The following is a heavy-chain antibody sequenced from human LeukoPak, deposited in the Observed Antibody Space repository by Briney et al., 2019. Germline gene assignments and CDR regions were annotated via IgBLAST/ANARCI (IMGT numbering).Heavy chain of an antibody. J-gene: IGHJ4*02. D-gene: IGHD3-22*01. V-gene: IGHV3-64*01. Sequence: GGSLRLSCAASGFTFSSDAMHWVRQAPGKGLEYVSAISSNGGTTHYGNSVKGRFTISRDNSKNTLYLQMGSLRAEDMAVYFCARSSGYGYYFDSWGQGTLVTVSS. CDR2: ISSNGGTT. CDR3: ARSSGYGYYFDS. CDR1: GFTFSSDA.